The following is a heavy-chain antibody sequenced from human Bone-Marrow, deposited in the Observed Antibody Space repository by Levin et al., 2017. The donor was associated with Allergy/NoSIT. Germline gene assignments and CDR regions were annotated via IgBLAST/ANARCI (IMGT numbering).Heavy chain of an antibody. CDR3: AKDLAIYSSTWYEVY. CDR1: GFTFNSFA. Sequence: GESLKISCVASGFTFNSFAMSWVRQAPGKGLEWLSTISGAGGATHYAESVEGRFTMSRDNSKNTVFLQMNSLRGEDTAVDYCAKDLAIYSSTWYEVYWGQGTLVTVSS. V-gene: IGHV3-23*01. J-gene: IGHJ4*02. D-gene: IGHD6-13*01. CDR2: ISGAGGAT.